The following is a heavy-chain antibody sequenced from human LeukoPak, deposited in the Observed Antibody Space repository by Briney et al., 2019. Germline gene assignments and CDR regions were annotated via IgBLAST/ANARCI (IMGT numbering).Heavy chain of an antibody. Sequence: PSETLSLTCTVSGGSNVSYYWIWLRQPPGKGLEWIGYIYYTGSTNYNPSLMSRVSISVDTSKNQFSLKLSSVTAADTAVYYCARGNRSGYYADYWGQGTLVSVSS. CDR2: IYYTGST. D-gene: IGHD3-3*01. V-gene: IGHV4-59*01. CDR3: ARGNRSGYYADY. J-gene: IGHJ4*02. CDR1: GGSNVSYY.